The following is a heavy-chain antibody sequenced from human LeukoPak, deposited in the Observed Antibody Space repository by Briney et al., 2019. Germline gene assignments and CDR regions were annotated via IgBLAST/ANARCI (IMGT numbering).Heavy chain of an antibody. CDR3: TTYIPVAGKYYFGY. D-gene: IGHD6-19*01. V-gene: IGHV3-15*01. Sequence: KSGGSLRLSCAASGFTFSNAWMSWVRQTPGKGLEWVGRIKSKTDDGTTIYAAPVKGRFTISRDDSKNTLYLQMNSLKTEDTAVYYCTTYIPVAGKYYFGYSGQGTLVTVSS. J-gene: IGHJ4*02. CDR2: IKSKTDDGTT. CDR1: GFTFSNAW.